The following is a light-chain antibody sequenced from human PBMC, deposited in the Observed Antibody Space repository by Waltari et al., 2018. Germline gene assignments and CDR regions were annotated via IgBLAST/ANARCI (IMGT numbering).Light chain of an antibody. V-gene: IGLV2-14*01. J-gene: IGLJ3*02. CDR1: SSAVGGYNY. CDR3: SSYTSSSPWV. Sequence: QSALTQPASVSGSPGQSITISCTGTSSAVGGYNYVSWYQQHPGKAPKLMIYDVSKRPAGVSSRFSGSKSGNTASLTISGLQAEDEAEYYCSSYTSSSPWVFGGGTKLTVL. CDR2: DVS.